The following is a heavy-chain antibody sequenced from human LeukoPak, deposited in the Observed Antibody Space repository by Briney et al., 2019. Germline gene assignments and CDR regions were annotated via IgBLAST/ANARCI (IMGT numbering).Heavy chain of an antibody. J-gene: IGHJ4*02. CDR1: GYTFTSYY. Sequence: ASVKVSCKASGYTFTSYYMHWVRQAPGQGLEWMGIINPSGGSTSYAQKFQGRVTMTRDTSMSTVYMELSSLRSEDTAVYYCARDLGTTVTPDYWGQGTLVTVSS. CDR2: INPSGGST. D-gene: IGHD4-17*01. CDR3: ARDLGTTVTPDY. V-gene: IGHV1-46*01.